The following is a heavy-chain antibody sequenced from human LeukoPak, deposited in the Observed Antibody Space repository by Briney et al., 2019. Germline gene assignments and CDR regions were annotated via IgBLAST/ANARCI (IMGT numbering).Heavy chain of an antibody. CDR2: ISANGANT. J-gene: IGHJ4*02. D-gene: IGHD5-18*01. CDR1: GFTYNSHA. CDR3: AKDRGFSYYYLDY. V-gene: IGHV3-23*01. Sequence: GGTLRFSCVASGFTYNSHAMSWDGQAPGKGLEWGSGISANGANTYYTDSVRGRFTSSRDNSKNPVYLQMSSLSAEDTAIYYCAKDRGFSYYYLDYWGQGILVTVSS.